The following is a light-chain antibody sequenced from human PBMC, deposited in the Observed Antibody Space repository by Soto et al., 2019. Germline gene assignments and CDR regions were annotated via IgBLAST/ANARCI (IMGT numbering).Light chain of an antibody. Sequence: DIQVTQWTGSLCGCGGGIVSITCRASQSISSYLNWYQQKPGKAPKLLIYAASSLQSGVPSRFSGSGSGTDFTLTISSLQPEDFATYYCQQSYSTLTFGGGTKVDIK. J-gene: IGKJ4*01. CDR1: QSISSY. CDR3: QQSYSTLT. CDR2: AAS. V-gene: IGKV1-39*01.